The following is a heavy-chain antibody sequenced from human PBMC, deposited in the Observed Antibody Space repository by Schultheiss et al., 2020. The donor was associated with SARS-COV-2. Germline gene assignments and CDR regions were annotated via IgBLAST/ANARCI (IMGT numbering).Heavy chain of an antibody. D-gene: IGHD5-12*01. J-gene: IGHJ6*02. CDR3: ARDLYSGYDSDNYYNYGMDV. CDR1: GYSISSGYY. Sequence: SETLSLTCAVSGYSISSGYYWGWIRQPPGKGLEWIGSIYHSGSTYYNPSLKSRVTISVDTSKNQFSLKLSSVTAADTAVYYCARDLYSGYDSDNYYNYGMDVWGQGTTVTVSS. V-gene: IGHV4-38-2*02. CDR2: IYHSGST.